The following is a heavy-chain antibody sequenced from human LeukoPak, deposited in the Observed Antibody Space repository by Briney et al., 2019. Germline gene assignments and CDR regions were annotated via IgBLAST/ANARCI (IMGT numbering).Heavy chain of an antibody. Sequence: GSLRLSCAASGFTFSSYSMNWVRQAPGKGLEWVSSISSSSSYIYYADSVKGRFTISRDNAKKSLYLQMNSLRAEDTAVYYCAKDLGVYSSGWYVDYYYYMDVWGKGTTVTISS. CDR1: GFTFSSYS. D-gene: IGHD6-19*01. CDR2: ISSSSSYI. J-gene: IGHJ6*03. V-gene: IGHV3-21*04. CDR3: AKDLGVYSSGWYVDYYYYMDV.